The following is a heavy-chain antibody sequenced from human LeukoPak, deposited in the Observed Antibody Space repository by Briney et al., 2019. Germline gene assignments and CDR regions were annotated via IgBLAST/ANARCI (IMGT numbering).Heavy chain of an antibody. V-gene: IGHV1-18*01. CDR1: GYIFTSYG. Sequence: GASVKVSCKASGYIFTSYGITWVRQAPGQGLEWMGWIGADNDSTKYAQKFQGRVTMTTDTSTSTAYMELRSLRSDDTAVYYCARDRRIAVAGTPFDYWGQGTLVTVSS. J-gene: IGHJ4*02. D-gene: IGHD6-19*01. CDR3: ARDRRIAVAGTPFDY. CDR2: IGADNDST.